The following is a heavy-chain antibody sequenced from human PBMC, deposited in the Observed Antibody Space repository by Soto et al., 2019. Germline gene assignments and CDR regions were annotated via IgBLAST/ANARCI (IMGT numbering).Heavy chain of an antibody. CDR1: GFTFSSYW. D-gene: IGHD3-10*01. V-gene: IGHV3-7*03. Sequence: GGSLRLSCAASGFTFSSYWMSWVRQAPGKGLEWVANIKQDGSEKYYVDSVKGRFTISRDNAKNSPYLQMNSLRAEDTAVYYCARDDHYYGSGSGPGGMDVWGQGTTVTVSS. CDR3: ARDDHYYGSGSGPGGMDV. J-gene: IGHJ6*02. CDR2: IKQDGSEK.